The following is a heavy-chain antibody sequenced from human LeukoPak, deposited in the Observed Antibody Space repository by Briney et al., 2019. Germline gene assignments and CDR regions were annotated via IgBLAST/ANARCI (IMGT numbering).Heavy chain of an antibody. J-gene: IGHJ4*02. CDR3: ARVGEHVGEFDY. CDR1: GGTFSSYA. V-gene: IGHV1-69*01. CDR2: IIPIFGTA. D-gene: IGHD3-16*01. Sequence: SVKVSCKASGGTFSSYAISWVRQAPGQGLEWMGGIIPIFGTANYAQKFQGRVTITADESTSTAYMELSSLRSEDTAVYYCARVGEHVGEFDYWGRGTLVTVSS.